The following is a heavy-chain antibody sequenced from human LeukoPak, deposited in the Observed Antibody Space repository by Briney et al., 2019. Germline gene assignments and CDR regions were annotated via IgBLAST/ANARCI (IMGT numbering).Heavy chain of an antibody. D-gene: IGHD3-10*01. CDR2: ISGSGGST. V-gene: IGHV3-23*01. J-gene: IGHJ4*02. Sequence: GGTLRLSCAASGFTFSSYGMSWVRQAPGKGMEWVSAISGSGGSTYYADSVKGRLTLSRDNSKNTLYLQMNSLRAEDTAVYYCARGSPMLRGRPFDYWGQGTLVTVSS. CDR1: GFTFSSYG. CDR3: ARGSPMLRGRPFDY.